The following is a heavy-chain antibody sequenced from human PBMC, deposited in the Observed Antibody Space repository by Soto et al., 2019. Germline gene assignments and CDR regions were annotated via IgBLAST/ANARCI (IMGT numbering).Heavy chain of an antibody. Sequence: EVQLVESGGGLVQPGGSLRLSCADSGFTFSSYWMSWVRQAPGKELEWVANIKQDGTEKYYVDSVKGRFTISRDNAKNSLYLQMNSLRAEDTAVYYCARVASLAAFYWGQGTLVTVSS. D-gene: IGHD6-6*01. CDR2: IKQDGTEK. CDR1: GFTFSSYW. V-gene: IGHV3-7*05. CDR3: ARVASLAAFY. J-gene: IGHJ4*02.